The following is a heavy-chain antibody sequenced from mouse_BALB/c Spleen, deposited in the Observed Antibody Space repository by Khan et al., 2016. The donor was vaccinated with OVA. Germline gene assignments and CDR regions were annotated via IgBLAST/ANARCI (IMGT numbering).Heavy chain of an antibody. Sequence: EVQLVESGPDLVKPSQSLSLTCTVTGYSITSGYSWHWIRQFPGNKLEWMGYINYSGSTNYTPSLKSRISINRDTSKNQFFLQLNSVTTEDTVTYYDARSGTTRVAYWYFDVWGAGTAVTVAS. CDR2: INYSGST. CDR1: GYSITSGYS. CDR3: ARSGTTRVAYWYFDV. V-gene: IGHV3-1*02. D-gene: IGHD1-1*01. J-gene: IGHJ1*01.